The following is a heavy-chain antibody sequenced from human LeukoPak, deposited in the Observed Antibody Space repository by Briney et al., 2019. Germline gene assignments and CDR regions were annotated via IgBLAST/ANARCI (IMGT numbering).Heavy chain of an antibody. D-gene: IGHD3-22*01. Sequence: GGSLRLSCAASGFTFSSYSMNWVRQAPGKGLEWVSSISSSSSYIYYADSVKGRFTISRDNAKNSLYLQMNSLRAEDTAVYYCARERALGYYYDSSWGQGTLFTVSS. CDR1: GFTFSSYS. V-gene: IGHV3-21*01. CDR3: ARERALGYYYDSS. CDR2: ISSSSSYI. J-gene: IGHJ4*02.